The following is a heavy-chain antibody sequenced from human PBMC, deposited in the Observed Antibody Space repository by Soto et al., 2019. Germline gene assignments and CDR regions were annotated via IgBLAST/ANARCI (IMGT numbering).Heavy chain of an antibody. CDR2: IYFTGIT. D-gene: IGHD3-22*01. Sequence: HPVKGLEWIGYIYFTGITYSTPSLKSRVTLSVDTSKSQFSLELRSVTAADTAIFYWPRAPHYHKVNWLHLWGPGVLVTASP. J-gene: IGHJ5*02. V-gene: IGHV4-31*02. CDR3: PRAPHYHKVNWLHL.